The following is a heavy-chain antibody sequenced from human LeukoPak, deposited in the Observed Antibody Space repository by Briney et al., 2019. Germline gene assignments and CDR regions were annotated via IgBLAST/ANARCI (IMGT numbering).Heavy chain of an antibody. V-gene: IGHV3-23*01. D-gene: IGHD3-22*01. J-gene: IGHJ4*02. CDR1: GFTFSSYA. CDR2: ISGSGGST. Sequence: PGGSLRLSCAASGFTFSSYAMSWVRQAPGKGLEWVSAISGSGGSTYYADSVKGRFTISRDNSKNTLYLQMNSLRAEDTAVYYCAKTYYYDRPGTYYFDYWGQGTLVTVSS. CDR3: AKTYYYDRPGTYYFDY.